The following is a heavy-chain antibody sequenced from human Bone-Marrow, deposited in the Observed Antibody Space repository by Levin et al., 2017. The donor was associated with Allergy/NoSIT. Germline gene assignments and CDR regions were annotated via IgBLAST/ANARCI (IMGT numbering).Heavy chain of an antibody. CDR2: MSYDGSNT. D-gene: IGHD6-19*01. Sequence: GESLKISCAASGFTFSRYGMHWVRQAPGKGLEWVAVMSYDGSNTDYADSVKGRFTISRDSSENTLYLQMNSLRPEDTALYYCAKDLGLLRGGGWYWPDYWGQGTLVTVSS. CDR3: AKDLGLLRGGGWYWPDY. V-gene: IGHV3-30*18. CDR1: GFTFSRYG. J-gene: IGHJ4*02.